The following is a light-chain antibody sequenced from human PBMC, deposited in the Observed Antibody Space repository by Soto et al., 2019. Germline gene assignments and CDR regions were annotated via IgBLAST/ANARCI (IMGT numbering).Light chain of an antibody. CDR1: SNDVGGYNS. CDR3: SSYTSSSTYV. CDR2: DVS. Sequence: QSVLTQPASVSGSPGQSITISCTGTSNDVGGYNSVLWYQQHPGKAPKVMIYDVSNRPSGVSNRFSGSKSGNTASLTISGLQAEDEADYYCSSYTSSSTYVFGTGTKLTVL. V-gene: IGLV2-14*01. J-gene: IGLJ1*01.